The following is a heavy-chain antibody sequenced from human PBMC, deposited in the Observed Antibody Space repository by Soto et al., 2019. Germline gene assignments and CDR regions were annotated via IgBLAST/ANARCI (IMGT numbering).Heavy chain of an antibody. Sequence: QLQLQESGPGLVKPSETLSLTCTVSGGSISSSSYYWGWIRQPPGKGLEWIGSIYYSGSTYYNPSLKSRVTISVDTSKNQFSLKLSSVTAADTAVYYCARHSKTPPFYDSSGYYDYWGQGTLVTVSS. CDR3: ARHSKTPPFYDSSGYYDY. J-gene: IGHJ4*02. CDR2: IYYSGST. V-gene: IGHV4-39*01. CDR1: GGSISSSSYY. D-gene: IGHD3-22*01.